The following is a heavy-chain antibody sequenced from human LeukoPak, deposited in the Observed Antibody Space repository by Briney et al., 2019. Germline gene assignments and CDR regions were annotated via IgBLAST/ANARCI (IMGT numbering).Heavy chain of an antibody. D-gene: IGHD3-22*01. CDR3: AKSNGYGLIDI. V-gene: IGHV4-34*01. CDR2: VNHSGFT. Sequence: SQTLSLTCAVYGESFTTYYWSWIRQPPGKGLEWIGEVNHSGFTDYSPSLKSRVTISLDTSRNQFSLKLNSVTAADTAVYYCAKSNGYGLIDIWGQGTMVTVSS. J-gene: IGHJ3*02. CDR1: GESFTTYY.